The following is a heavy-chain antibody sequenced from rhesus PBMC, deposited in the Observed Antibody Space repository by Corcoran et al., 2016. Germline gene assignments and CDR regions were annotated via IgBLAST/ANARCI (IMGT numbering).Heavy chain of an antibody. CDR1: GGSISSGYG. D-gene: IGHD3-3*01. CDR3: ARKGPLMDWSNDY. J-gene: IGHJ4*01. Sequence: QLQESGPGLVKPSETLSLTCAVAGGSISSGYGRRWILLPPGKGLVWIGNIFVIIVSTYYNPSLKSRVTISKDTSKNQFSLKLSSVTAADTAVYYCARKGPLMDWSNDYWGQGVLVTVSS. CDR2: IFVIIVST. V-gene: IGHV4S7*01.